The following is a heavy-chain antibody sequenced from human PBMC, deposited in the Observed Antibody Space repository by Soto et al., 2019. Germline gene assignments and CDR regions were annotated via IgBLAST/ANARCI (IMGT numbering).Heavy chain of an antibody. CDR1: GYTFTSYY. Sequence: QVQLVQSGAEVKKPGASVKVSCKASGYTFTSYYMHWVRQAPGQGLEWMGWINPDSGVTYYPHKFQDRVTMTRDTSISTAYMELSRLTSDDTAFYYCARDRGVRDVWGQGTTVIVSS. CDR2: INPDSGVT. V-gene: IGHV1-2*02. CDR3: ARDRGVRDV. J-gene: IGHJ6*02. D-gene: IGHD2-8*01.